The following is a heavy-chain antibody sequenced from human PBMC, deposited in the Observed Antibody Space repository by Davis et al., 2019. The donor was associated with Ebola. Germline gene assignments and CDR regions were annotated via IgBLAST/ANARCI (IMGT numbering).Heavy chain of an antibody. V-gene: IGHV1-69*06. CDR2: SFPVVGTP. D-gene: IGHD6-19*01. CDR1: GGTFGRYV. Sequence: SVKVSCKASGGTFGRYVISWIRQAPGQGLEWMGGSFPVVGTPNYAQKFQGRVTITADKSTSTAYMELSSLRSEDTAVYYCARELGRIAVADRGDYWGQGTLVTVSS. CDR3: ARELGRIAVADRGDY. J-gene: IGHJ4*02.